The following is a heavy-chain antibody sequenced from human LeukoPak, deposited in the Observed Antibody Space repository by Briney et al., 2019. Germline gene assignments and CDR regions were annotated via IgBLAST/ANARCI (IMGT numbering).Heavy chain of an antibody. D-gene: IGHD6-19*01. V-gene: IGHV3-74*01. CDR3: ARDWVASGSSGWYDDY. J-gene: IGHJ4*02. Sequence: PGGSLRLSCAASGFTISSYWMHWVRQAPGKGLVWVSRISSDGSTTTYADSVKGRFTISKDNAKNSLYLQMNSLRAEDTAVYYCARDWVASGSSGWYDDYWGQGTLVTVSS. CDR1: GFTISSYW. CDR2: ISSDGSTT.